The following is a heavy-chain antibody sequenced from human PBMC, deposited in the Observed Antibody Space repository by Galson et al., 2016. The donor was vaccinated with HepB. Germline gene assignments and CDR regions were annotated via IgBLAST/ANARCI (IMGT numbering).Heavy chain of an antibody. CDR2: ISSRGNNR. CDR3: TRDSIWSEATRADYNYYYGMDV. CDR1: GFTFSGYN. Sequence: SLRLSCAASGFTFSGYNINWVRQAPGKGLEWVSSISSRGNNRYYGDSVKGRFTISRDNARNSLSLQMNSLRADDTAVYYCTRDSIWSEATRADYNYYYGMDVWGQGTTVTVSS. J-gene: IGHJ6*02. V-gene: IGHV3-21*01. D-gene: IGHD3-3*01.